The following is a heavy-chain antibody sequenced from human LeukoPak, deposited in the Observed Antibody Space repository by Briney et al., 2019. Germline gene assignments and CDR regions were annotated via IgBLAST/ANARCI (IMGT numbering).Heavy chain of an antibody. J-gene: IGHJ5*02. CDR3: AKSPYSSSWYWFDP. Sequence: GGSLRLSCAASGFTFSSYAMSWVRQAPGKGLEWVSAIGGSGGSTYYADSVKGRFTISRDNSKNTLYLQMNSLRAEDTAVYSCAKSPYSSSWYWFDPWGQGTLVAVSS. V-gene: IGHV3-23*01. CDR1: GFTFSSYA. CDR2: IGGSGGST. D-gene: IGHD6-13*01.